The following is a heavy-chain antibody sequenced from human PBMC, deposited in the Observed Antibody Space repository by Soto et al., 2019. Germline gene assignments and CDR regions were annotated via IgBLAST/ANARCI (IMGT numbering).Heavy chain of an antibody. CDR1: GGSISSSSYY. D-gene: IGHD6-13*01. V-gene: IGHV4-39*07. CDR3: ARGIAAAGDY. Sequence: SETLSLTCTVSGGSISSSSYYWGWIRQPPGKGLEWIGSIYYSGSTYYNPSLKSRVTISVDTSKNQFSLKLSSVTAADTAVYYCARGIAAAGDYWGQGTLVTVSS. CDR2: IYYSGST. J-gene: IGHJ4*02.